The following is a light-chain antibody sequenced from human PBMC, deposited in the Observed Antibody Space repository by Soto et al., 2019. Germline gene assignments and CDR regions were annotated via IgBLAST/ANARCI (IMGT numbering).Light chain of an antibody. CDR1: QGISNF. V-gene: IGKV1-33*01. J-gene: IGKJ4*01. CDR2: AAS. CDR3: QQYYSLPLT. Sequence: DIQMTQSPSSLSASVGDRVTITCQASQGISNFLNWYQQKPGKAPKLLIYAASNLETGVPSRFSGSVSVTDFTFTISSLQAEDIATYSCQQYYSLPLTFGGGTKVEIK.